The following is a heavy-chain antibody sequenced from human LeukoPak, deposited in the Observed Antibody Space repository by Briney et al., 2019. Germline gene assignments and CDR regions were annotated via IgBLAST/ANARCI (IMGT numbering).Heavy chain of an antibody. CDR3: ARDYGTRSLYGSGSYYKWSWYFDL. J-gene: IGHJ2*01. V-gene: IGHV4-30-4*01. CDR1: GGSISSGDYY. CDR2: IYYSGST. Sequence: PSETLSLTCTVSGGSISSGDYYWSWLHQPPGKGLEWIGYIYYSGSTYCNPSLKSRVTISVDTSKNQFSLKLSSVTAADTAVYYCARDYGTRSLYGSGSYYKWSWYFDLWGRGTLVTVSS. D-gene: IGHD3-10*01.